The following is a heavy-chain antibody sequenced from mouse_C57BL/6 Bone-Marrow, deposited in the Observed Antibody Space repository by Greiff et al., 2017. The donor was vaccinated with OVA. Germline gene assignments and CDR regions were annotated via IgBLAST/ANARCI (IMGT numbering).Heavy chain of an antibody. V-gene: IGHV1-76*01. J-gene: IGHJ3*01. CDR3: TTNDYSNYEAWFAY. CDR2: IYPGSGNT. Sequence: VKLMESGAELVRPGASVKLSCKASGYTFTDYYINWVKQRPGQGLEWIARIYPGSGNTYYNEKFKGKATLTAEKSSSTAYMQLSSLTSEDTAVYYCTTNDYSNYEAWFAYWGQGTLVTVSA. CDR1: GYTFTDYY. D-gene: IGHD2-5*01.